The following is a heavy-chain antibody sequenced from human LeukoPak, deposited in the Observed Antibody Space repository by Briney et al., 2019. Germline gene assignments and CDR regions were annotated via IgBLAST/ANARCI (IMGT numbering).Heavy chain of an antibody. V-gene: IGHV3-7*01. Sequence: GGSLRLSCAASGFTFSNYWMNWVRQAPGKGLEWVANIKEDGSEKYYVDSVRGRFTISRDNAKNSLYLQMNSLRVEDTAVYYCASQRFLDYWGQGSLVTVSS. CDR2: IKEDGSEK. CDR3: ASQRFLDY. J-gene: IGHJ4*02. CDR1: GFTFSNYW. D-gene: IGHD3-3*01.